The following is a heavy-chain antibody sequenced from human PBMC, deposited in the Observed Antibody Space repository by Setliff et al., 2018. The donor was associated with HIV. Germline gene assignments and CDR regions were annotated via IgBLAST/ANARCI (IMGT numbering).Heavy chain of an antibody. D-gene: IGHD2-21*01. Sequence: RASVKVSCKSSGDTFSTYVFTWVRQAPGQGLEWMGGVTPILHTTNYAQKFQGRVTITADISTRTVYMELSSLTSEDTAIYYCARDHQTMLWLDYWGQGTLVTVSS. V-gene: IGHV1-69*10. J-gene: IGHJ4*02. CDR3: ARDHQTMLWLDY. CDR1: GDTFSTYV. CDR2: VTPILHTT.